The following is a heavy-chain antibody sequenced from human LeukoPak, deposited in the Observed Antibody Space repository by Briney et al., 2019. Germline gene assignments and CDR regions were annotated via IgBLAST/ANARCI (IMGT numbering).Heavy chain of an antibody. CDR3: ARTAYCSSPNCPPGDC. Sequence: PGGSLRLSCAASGFTFSSYEMNWVRQAPGKGLEWVSYISSSGSTIYYADSVKGRFTISRDNPKNTLYLQMNSLRVEDTAVYHCARTAYCSSPNCPPGDCWGQGTLVTVSS. J-gene: IGHJ4*02. V-gene: IGHV3-48*03. CDR1: GFTFSSYE. D-gene: IGHD2-2*01. CDR2: ISSSGSTI.